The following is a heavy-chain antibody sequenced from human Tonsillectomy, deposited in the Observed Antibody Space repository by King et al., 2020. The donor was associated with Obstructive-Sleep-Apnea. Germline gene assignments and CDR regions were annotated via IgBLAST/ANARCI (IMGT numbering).Heavy chain of an antibody. V-gene: IGHV3-9*01. J-gene: IGHJ4*02. CDR3: AKDSFPIAVAGTYYFDY. Sequence: VQLVESGGGLVQPGRSLRLSCAASGFTFDDYAMHWVRQAPGKGQEWVSGISWNSGSIGYADSVKGRFTISRDNAKNSLYLQMNSLRAEDTALYYCAKDSFPIAVAGTYYFDYWGQGTLVTVSS. CDR1: GFTFDDYA. D-gene: IGHD6-19*01. CDR2: ISWNSGSI.